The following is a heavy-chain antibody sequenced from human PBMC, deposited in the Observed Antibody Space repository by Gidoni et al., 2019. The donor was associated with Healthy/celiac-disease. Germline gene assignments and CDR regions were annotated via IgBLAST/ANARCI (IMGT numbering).Heavy chain of an antibody. CDR1: GFTFSSYA. V-gene: IGHV3-23*01. CDR2: SSGSGGST. CDR3: AKEPNYGGNSFLDY. Sequence: EVQLLESGGGLVQPGGSLRLSCAASGFTFSSYAMRWVRQAPGKGLGWVSASSGSGGSTYYADSVKGRFTISRDNSKNTLYLQMNSLRAEDTAVYYWAKEPNYGGNSFLDYWGQGTLVTVSS. D-gene: IGHD4-17*01. J-gene: IGHJ4*02.